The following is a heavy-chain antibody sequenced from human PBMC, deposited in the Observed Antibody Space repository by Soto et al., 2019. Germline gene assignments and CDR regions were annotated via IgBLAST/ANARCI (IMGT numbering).Heavy chain of an antibody. CDR3: ARLVVPAAWRGYCGMDV. V-gene: IGHV1-18*01. D-gene: IGHD2-2*01. J-gene: IGHJ6*02. CDR1: GYTFTSYG. CDR2: ISAYNGNT. Sequence: EASVKVSCKASGYTFTSYGISWVRQAPGQGLEWMGWISAYNGNTNYAQKLQGRVTMTTDTSTSTAYMELRSLRSDDTAVYYCARLVVPAAWRGYCGMDVWGQGTTVTVSS.